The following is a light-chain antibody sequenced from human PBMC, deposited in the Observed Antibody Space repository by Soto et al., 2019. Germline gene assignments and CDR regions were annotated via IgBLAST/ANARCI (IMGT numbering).Light chain of an antibody. V-gene: IGKV3-20*01. J-gene: IGKJ1*01. CDR3: QQYDTSSWT. CDR1: QSVSASH. Sequence: EIVLTQSPVTLSXSXXXXXTXXFRXSQSVSASHLAWYQQKPGQAPRLLVYDASSRATGIPDRFSGSGSGTDFTLIISRLEPEDFAVYFCQQYDTSSWTFGQGTKVDIK. CDR2: DAS.